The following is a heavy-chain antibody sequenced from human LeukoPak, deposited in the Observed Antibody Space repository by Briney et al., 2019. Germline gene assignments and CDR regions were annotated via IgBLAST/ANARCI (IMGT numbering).Heavy chain of an antibody. J-gene: IGHJ4*02. Sequence: GGSLRLSCAASGFTFSSYAMSWVRQAPGKGLEWVSAISGSGGSTYYADSVKGRFTISRDNSKNTLYLQMNSLRAEDTAVYYCAKDPPASPGGWYGIFDYWGQGTLVTVSS. CDR1: GFTFSSYA. CDR2: ISGSGGST. V-gene: IGHV3-23*01. CDR3: AKDPPASPGGWYGIFDY. D-gene: IGHD6-19*01.